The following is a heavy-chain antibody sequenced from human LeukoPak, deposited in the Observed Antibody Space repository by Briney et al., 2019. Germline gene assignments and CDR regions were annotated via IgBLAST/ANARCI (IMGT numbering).Heavy chain of an antibody. CDR3: AKAGEVGATPDY. Sequence: PGGSLRLSCAASGFTFSSYSMNWVRQAPGKGLEWVSSISSSSSYIYYADSVKGRFTISRDNSKNTLYLQMNSLRAEDTAVYYCAKAGEVGATPDYWGQGTLVTVSS. CDR1: GFTFSSYS. D-gene: IGHD1-26*01. CDR2: ISSSSSYI. J-gene: IGHJ4*02. V-gene: IGHV3-21*01.